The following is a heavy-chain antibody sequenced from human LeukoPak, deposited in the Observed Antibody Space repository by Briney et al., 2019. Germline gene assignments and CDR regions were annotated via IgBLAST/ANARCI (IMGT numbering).Heavy chain of an antibody. D-gene: IGHD3-10*01. CDR3: AKEEWGFGEFPLFMDV. CDR1: GFTFSSYG. Sequence: GGSLRLSCAASGFTFSSYGMSWVRPAPGKGLEWVSTISGSGGSTYYADSVKGRFTISRDKSKNTLYLQMNSLRAEDTAVYYCAKEEWGFGEFPLFMDVWGKGTTVTISS. CDR2: ISGSGGST. V-gene: IGHV3-23*01. J-gene: IGHJ6*03.